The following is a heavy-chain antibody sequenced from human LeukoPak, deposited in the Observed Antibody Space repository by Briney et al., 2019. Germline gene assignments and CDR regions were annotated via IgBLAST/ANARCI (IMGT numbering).Heavy chain of an antibody. D-gene: IGHD3-9*01. Sequence: GGSLRLSCAASGFTFRSYWMHWVRRAPGKGLLWVSRINSDGSTTSYADPVKGRFTTSRDNAKNTLYLQMDSLRAEDTAVYYCVRDAYNILTAPYFDYWGQGTLVTVSS. J-gene: IGHJ4*02. CDR2: INSDGSTT. V-gene: IGHV3-74*01. CDR3: VRDAYNILTAPYFDY. CDR1: GFTFRSYW.